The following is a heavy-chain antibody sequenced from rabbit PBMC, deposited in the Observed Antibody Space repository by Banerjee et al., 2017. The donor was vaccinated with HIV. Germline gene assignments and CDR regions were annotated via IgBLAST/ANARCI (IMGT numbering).Heavy chain of an antibody. V-gene: IGHV1S43*01. Sequence: QEQLVESGGGLVQPEGSLTLTCTASGFSLNNNYVMCWVRQAPGKGLELIACIYVSDGRTSYASWVSGRFTISRSTSLNTVDLKMTSLTAADTATYFCARVSYVADDYRYFDLWGQGTLVTVS. CDR1: GFSLNNNYV. CDR3: ARVSYVADDYRYFDL. CDR2: IYVSDGRT. J-gene: IGHJ4*01. D-gene: IGHD2-1*01.